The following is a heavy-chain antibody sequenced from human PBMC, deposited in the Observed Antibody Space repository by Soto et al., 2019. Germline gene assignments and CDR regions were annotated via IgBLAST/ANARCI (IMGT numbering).Heavy chain of an antibody. J-gene: IGHJ5*02. CDR1: GYTLTELS. V-gene: IGHV1-24*01. CDR2: FDPEDGET. Sequence: ASVKVSCKVSGYTLTELSMHWVRQAPGKGLEWMGGFDPEDGETIYAQKFQGRVTMTEDTSTDTAYMELSSLRPEDTAVYYCATEIDDYADFNLWAQGNLVTVSS. CDR3: ATEIDDYADFNL. D-gene: IGHD4-17*01.